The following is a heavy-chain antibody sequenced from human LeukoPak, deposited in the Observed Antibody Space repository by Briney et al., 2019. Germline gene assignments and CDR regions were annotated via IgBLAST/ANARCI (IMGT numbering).Heavy chain of an antibody. J-gene: IGHJ3*02. D-gene: IGHD3-22*01. CDR1: AGSIYSDDYY. CDR3: ARGIGTSYESSRDAFDI. Sequence: SETLSLTCTVSAGSIYSDDYYWSWIRQPAGKGLEWIGRIYSPGTNYNYNPSLKSRVTISIDTSKNQFSLKLTSVTAGDTAVYYCARGIGTSYESSRDAFDIWGQGTMVTVSS. CDR2: IYSPGTN. V-gene: IGHV4-61*02.